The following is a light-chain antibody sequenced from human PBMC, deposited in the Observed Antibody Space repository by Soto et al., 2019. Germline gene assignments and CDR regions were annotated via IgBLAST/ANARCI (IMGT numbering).Light chain of an antibody. J-gene: IGKJ1*01. CDR1: QSVSSN. CDR2: DAS. Sequence: EIVMPQSPATLSVSPGERATLSGRASQSVSSNLAWHQQKPGQAPRILMYDASTRATGVPDRFSASGSGTDFTLTISRLEPEDFAVYYCQQYGSSPRTFGQGNKMDI. V-gene: IGKV3-20*01. CDR3: QQYGSSPRT.